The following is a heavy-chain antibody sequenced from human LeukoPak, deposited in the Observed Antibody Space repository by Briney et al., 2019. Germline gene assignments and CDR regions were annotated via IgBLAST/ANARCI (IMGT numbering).Heavy chain of an antibody. CDR2: ISSSGSTK. Sequence: GGSLRLSCTASGFTFRSYWMSWVRQAPGKGLEWVSYISSSGSTKYYADSVKGRITISRDNAKNSLYLQMNSLRDEGTAVYYCAVEGYCSGGSCYTNWFDPWGQGTLVTVSS. V-gene: IGHV3-48*02. J-gene: IGHJ5*02. CDR3: AVEGYCSGGSCYTNWFDP. D-gene: IGHD2-15*01. CDR1: GFTFRSYW.